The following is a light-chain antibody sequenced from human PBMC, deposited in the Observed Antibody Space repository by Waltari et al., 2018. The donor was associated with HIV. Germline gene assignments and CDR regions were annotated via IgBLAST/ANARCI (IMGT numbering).Light chain of an antibody. Sequence: IQMTQSPSSLSAYVGDRVTITFRASQSIATNLNWDHQKPGKAPKVLIYAASSLQSGVPSRFSGSASGTDFTLTINDLQAEDFATYFCQQSYRTPPTFGQGTKVEMK. V-gene: IGKV1-39*01. J-gene: IGKJ1*01. CDR2: AAS. CDR3: QQSYRTPPT. CDR1: QSIATN.